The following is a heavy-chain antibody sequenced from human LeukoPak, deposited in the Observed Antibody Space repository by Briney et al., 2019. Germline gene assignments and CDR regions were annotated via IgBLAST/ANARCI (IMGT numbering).Heavy chain of an antibody. V-gene: IGHV3-30-3*01. J-gene: IGHJ4*02. CDR1: GFTFSSYA. D-gene: IGHD3-16*01. CDR2: ISYDGSNK. CDR3: AREIGLDYFDY. Sequence: GRSVRLSCAASGFTFSSYAMHWVRQAPGKGLEWVAVISYDGSNKYYADSVKGRFTISRDNSKNTLYLQMNSLRAEDTAVYYCAREIGLDYFDYWGQGTLVTVSS.